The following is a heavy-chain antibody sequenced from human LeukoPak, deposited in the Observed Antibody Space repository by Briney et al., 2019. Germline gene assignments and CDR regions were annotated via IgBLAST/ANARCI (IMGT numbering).Heavy chain of an antibody. V-gene: IGHV3-74*01. Sequence: GGSLRLSCGASGFTLSSYAMSWVRQAPGKGLVWVSRINTDGTSTKYAESVKGRITISRDNARNTVYLQLNSLRAEDTAVYYCARARYSYTGIIDYWGQGTLVTVSS. CDR3: ARARYSYTGIIDY. CDR2: INTDGTST. J-gene: IGHJ4*02. CDR1: GFTLSSYA. D-gene: IGHD5-18*01.